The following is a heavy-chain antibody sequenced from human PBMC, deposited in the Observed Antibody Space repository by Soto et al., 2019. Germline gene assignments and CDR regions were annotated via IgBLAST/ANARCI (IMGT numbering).Heavy chain of an antibody. CDR1: GFTFSSYA. J-gene: IGHJ4*02. V-gene: IGHV3-23*01. CDR3: AKDSRIAAARHLPYYCDY. CDR2: ISGSGGST. Sequence: EVQLLESGGGLVQPGGSLRLSCAASGFTFSSYAMSWVRQAPGKGLEWVSAISGSGGSTYYADSVKGRFTISRDNAKNTLYLQMNSLRAEDTAVYYGAKDSRIAAARHLPYYCDYWGQGTLVTVSS. D-gene: IGHD6-13*01.